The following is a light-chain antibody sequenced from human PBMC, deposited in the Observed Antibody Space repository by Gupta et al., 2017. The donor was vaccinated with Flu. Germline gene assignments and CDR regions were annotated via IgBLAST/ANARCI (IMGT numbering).Light chain of an antibody. Sequence: QSVLTQPPSVPGTPGQRVTISCTGGSSNIGAGFDVHWYQQLPGTATKLLIYDNVNRPSGVPDRFSASKSGTSATLAITGLQAEDEADYYCKSYDNSLTGSDVFGTGTKVTVL. J-gene: IGLJ1*01. CDR2: DNV. V-gene: IGLV1-40*01. CDR1: SSNIGAGFD. CDR3: KSYDNSLTGSDV.